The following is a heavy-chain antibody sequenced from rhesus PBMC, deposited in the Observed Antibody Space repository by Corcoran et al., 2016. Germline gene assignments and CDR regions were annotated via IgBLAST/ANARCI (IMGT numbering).Heavy chain of an antibody. D-gene: IGHD6-43*01. CDR2: IYWNDSK. J-gene: IGHJ4*01. CDR3: ARVRGGSSSYFP. CDR1: GFSISTTGTG. V-gene: IGHV2-95*01. Sequence: VTLKESGPAPVKPPQTPTLTCTSLGFSISTTGTGVGWIGQPPGKALEWLASIYWNDSKYCSTSLKSRLTISTDTSKNQLVLTMTNMDPVDTATYYCARVRGGSSSYFPWGQEVLVTVSS.